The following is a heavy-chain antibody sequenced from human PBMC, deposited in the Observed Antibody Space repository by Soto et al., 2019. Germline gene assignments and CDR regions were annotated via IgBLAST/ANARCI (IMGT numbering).Heavy chain of an antibody. D-gene: IGHD6-13*01. J-gene: IGHJ5*02. CDR3: ARRQLVNWFDP. CDR2: ISAYNGNT. V-gene: IGHV1-18*01. Sequence: GASVKVSCKASGYTFTRSGISWVRQAPGQGLEWMGWISAYNGNTNYAQKLQGRVTMTTDTSTSTAYMELRSLRSDDTAVYYCARRQLVNWFDPWGQGTLVTVSS. CDR1: GYTFTRSG.